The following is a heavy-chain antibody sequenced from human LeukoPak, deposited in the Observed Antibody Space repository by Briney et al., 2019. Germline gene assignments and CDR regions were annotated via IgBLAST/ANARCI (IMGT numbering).Heavy chain of an antibody. D-gene: IGHD2-2*01. J-gene: IGHJ4*02. CDR2: IIPIFGTA. V-gene: IGHV1-69*05. CDR3: ARASIRRVVPAAPQYYFDY. CDR1: GGTFSSYA. Sequence: ASVKVSCKASGGTFSSYAISWVRQAPGQGLEWMGGIIPIFGTANYAQKFQGRVTITTDESTSTAYMELSSLRSEDTAVYYCARASIRRVVPAAPQYYFDYWGQGTLVTVSS.